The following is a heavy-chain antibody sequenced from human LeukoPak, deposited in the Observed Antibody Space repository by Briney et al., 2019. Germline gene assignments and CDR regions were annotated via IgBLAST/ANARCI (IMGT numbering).Heavy chain of an antibody. CDR1: GYTFTAYF. J-gene: IGHJ4*02. CDR3: ARDLFLAATEREGDDY. V-gene: IGHV1-2*02. D-gene: IGHD6-13*01. Sequence: GASVKVSCKAFGYTFTAYFIHWVRQAPGQRLEWVGWINPNTGDTSYAQKFQGRVTLTGDTSITTAYMELSSLRSDGTAVYYCARDLFLAATEREGDDYWGQGTLVTVSS. CDR2: INPNTGDT.